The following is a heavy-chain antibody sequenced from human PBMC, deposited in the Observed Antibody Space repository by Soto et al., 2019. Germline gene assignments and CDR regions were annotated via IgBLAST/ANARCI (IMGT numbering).Heavy chain of an antibody. V-gene: IGHV3-21*01. CDR3: ARESEDLASNFDY. CDR1: GFTFTRYS. Sequence: PGGSLRLSCAASGFTFTRYSMNWVRQAPGKGLEWVSSISSTTNYIYYADSMKGRFTVPRDNAKNSVYLEMNSLSAEDTALYYCARESEDLASNFDYWGQGTLVTVSS. CDR2: ISSTTNYI. J-gene: IGHJ4*02.